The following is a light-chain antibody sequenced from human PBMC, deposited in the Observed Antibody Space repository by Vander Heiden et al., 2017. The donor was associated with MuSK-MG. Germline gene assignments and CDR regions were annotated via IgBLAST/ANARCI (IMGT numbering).Light chain of an antibody. V-gene: IGKV3-15*01. Sequence: EIVMTQSPATLSVSRGERATLSCRARQSVSSNLAWYQQKPGHAPRLLIYGASPRATGIPARFSGSGSGTEFTLTISILQSEDFAVYYCQQYNNWPRGTFGQGTKVEIK. CDR3: QQYNNWPRGT. J-gene: IGKJ1*01. CDR1: QSVSSN. CDR2: GAS.